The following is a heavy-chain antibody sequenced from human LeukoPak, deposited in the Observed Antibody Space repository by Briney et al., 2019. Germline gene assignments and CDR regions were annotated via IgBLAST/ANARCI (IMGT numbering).Heavy chain of an antibody. J-gene: IGHJ5*02. CDR2: IYSDNT. V-gene: IGHV3-66*03. Sequence: GGSMRLSCTVSGFTVSSNSMSWVRQAPGKGLEWVSFIYSDNTHYSDSVKGRFTISRDNAKNSLYLQMNSLRAEDTAVYYCARAPGYSSGWDNWFDPWGQGTLVTVSS. D-gene: IGHD6-19*01. CDR1: GFTVSSNS. CDR3: ARAPGYSSGWDNWFDP.